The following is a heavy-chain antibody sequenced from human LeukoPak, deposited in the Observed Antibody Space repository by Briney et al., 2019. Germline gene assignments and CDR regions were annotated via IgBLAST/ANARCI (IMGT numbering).Heavy chain of an antibody. D-gene: IGHD6-13*01. CDR1: GYTFTSYG. CDR2: ISAYNGNT. CDR3: ARDPIGDGSSWLRVLGYYYYGMDV. Sequence: ASVKVSCKASGYTFTSYGISWVRQAPGQGLEWMGWISAYNGNTNYAQKLQGRVTMTTDTSTSTAYMELRSLRSDDTAVYYCARDPIGDGSSWLRVLGYYYYGMDVWGQGTTVTVSS. V-gene: IGHV1-18*01. J-gene: IGHJ6*02.